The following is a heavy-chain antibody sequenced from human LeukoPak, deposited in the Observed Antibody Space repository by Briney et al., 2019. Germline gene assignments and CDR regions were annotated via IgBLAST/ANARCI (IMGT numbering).Heavy chain of an antibody. Sequence: GGSLRLSCAASGFTFDDYAVHWVRQAPGKGLEWVSGISWNSGSIGYADSVKGRFTISRDNAKNSLYLQMNSLRAEDTALYYCAKGLIAVAGHFDYWGQGTLVTVSS. CDR3: AKGLIAVAGHFDY. D-gene: IGHD6-19*01. J-gene: IGHJ4*02. CDR2: ISWNSGSI. V-gene: IGHV3-9*01. CDR1: GFTFDDYA.